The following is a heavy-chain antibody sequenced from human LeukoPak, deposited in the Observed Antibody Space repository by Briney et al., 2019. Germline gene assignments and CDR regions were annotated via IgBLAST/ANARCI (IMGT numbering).Heavy chain of an antibody. Sequence: PSQTLSLTCTVSGGSISSGSYYWSWIRQPPGKGLEWIGRIYTSGSTNYNPSLKSRVTISVDTSKNQFSLKLSSVTAADTAVYYCARDRFWSGYYTYYYYYYMDVWGKGTTVTVSS. CDR2: IYTSGST. V-gene: IGHV4-61*02. D-gene: IGHD3-3*01. J-gene: IGHJ6*03. CDR1: GGSISSGSYY. CDR3: ARDRFWSGYYTYYYYYYMDV.